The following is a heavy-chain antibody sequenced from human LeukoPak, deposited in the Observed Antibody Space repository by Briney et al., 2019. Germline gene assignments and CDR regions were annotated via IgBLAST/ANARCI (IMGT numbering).Heavy chain of an antibody. J-gene: IGHJ6*03. D-gene: IGHD2-15*01. CDR3: ARARYETRIWPKSRYDYYHYMDV. Sequence: GASVKVSCKASGYTFTSYVIHWVRQAPGQRLEWMGWINAGNGNTKYSQEFQDRVTITRDTSASTVYMELSSLRSGDMAAYYCARARYETRIWPKSRYDYYHYMDVWGKGTTVTVSS. V-gene: IGHV1-3*03. CDR2: INAGNGNT. CDR1: GYTFTSYV.